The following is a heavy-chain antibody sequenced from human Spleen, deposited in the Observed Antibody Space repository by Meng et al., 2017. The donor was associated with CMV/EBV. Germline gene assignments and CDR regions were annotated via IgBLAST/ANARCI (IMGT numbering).Heavy chain of an antibody. D-gene: IGHD2-2*01. CDR2: TIPALNTP. J-gene: IGHJ4*02. CDR1: GGPLRSYA. V-gene: IGHV1-69*05. Sequence: SGGPLRSYALGWVRQAPGHGLEWMAGTIPALNTPNYAQKFQARVTITTDESASTVYMELSSLRSEDTAIYYCAREMDCVSISCSFDQWGQGTLVTVSS. CDR3: AREMDCVSISCSFDQ.